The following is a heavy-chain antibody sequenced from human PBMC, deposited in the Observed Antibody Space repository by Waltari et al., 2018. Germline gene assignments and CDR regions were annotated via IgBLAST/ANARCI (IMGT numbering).Heavy chain of an antibody. D-gene: IGHD3-3*01. CDR2: INHIGST. J-gene: IGHJ5*02. Sequence: QVQLQQWGAGLLKPSETLSLTCAVYGGSFSGYYWSWIRQPPGKGLEWIGEINHIGSTNYTPSLKSRVTISVDTSKNQFSLKLSSVTAADTAVYYCARGRGGSIRFLEWSPRHNWFDPWGQGTLVTVSS. V-gene: IGHV4-34*01. CDR3: ARGRGGSIRFLEWSPRHNWFDP. CDR1: GGSFSGYY.